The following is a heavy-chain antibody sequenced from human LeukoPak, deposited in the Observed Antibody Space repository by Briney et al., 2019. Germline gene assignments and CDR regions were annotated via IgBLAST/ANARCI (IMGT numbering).Heavy chain of an antibody. J-gene: IGHJ3*02. CDR1: GGSFSGYY. Sequence: SETLSLTCAVYGGSFSGYYWSWIRQPPGKGLEWIGEINHSGSTNYNPSLKSRVTISVDTSKNQFSLKLSAVTAADTAVYYCARAQDHGGDAFDIWGQGTMVSVSS. CDR2: INHSGST. D-gene: IGHD4-17*01. CDR3: ARAQDHGGDAFDI. V-gene: IGHV4-34*01.